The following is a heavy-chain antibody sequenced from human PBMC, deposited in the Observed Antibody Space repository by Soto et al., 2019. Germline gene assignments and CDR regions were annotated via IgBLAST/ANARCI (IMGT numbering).Heavy chain of an antibody. CDR2: IYYSGST. Sequence: SSETLSLTCTVSGGSISSYYWSWIRQPPGKGLEWIGYIYYSGSTNYNPSLKSRVTISVDTSKNQFSLKLSSVTAADTAVYYCATSSGRSSSCSTAYMAVWGKGTTVTVSS. CDR1: GGSISSYY. CDR3: ATSSGRSSSCSTAYMAV. D-gene: IGHD6-13*01. J-gene: IGHJ6*03. V-gene: IGHV4-59*08.